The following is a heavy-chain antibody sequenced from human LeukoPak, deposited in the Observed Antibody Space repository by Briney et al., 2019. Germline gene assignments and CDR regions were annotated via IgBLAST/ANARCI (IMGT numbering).Heavy chain of an antibody. CDR1: GFTFSDYW. Sequence: PGGSLRLSCTASGFTFSDYWMTWVRQAPGKGPEWVANIKQDGSQRYYVDSVRGQFTISRDNAKNSLFLQMNGLRAEDTAVYYCARRGGSSSRRSPIDYWGQGTLVTVSS. V-gene: IGHV3-7*01. CDR2: IKQDGSQR. J-gene: IGHJ4*02. D-gene: IGHD6-6*01. CDR3: ARRGGSSSRRSPIDY.